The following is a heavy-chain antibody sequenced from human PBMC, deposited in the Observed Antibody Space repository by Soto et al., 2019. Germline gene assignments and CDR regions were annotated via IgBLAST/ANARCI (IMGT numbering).Heavy chain of an antibody. J-gene: IGHJ5*02. CDR1: GFTFTSSA. CDR3: AVDTDDPNGSEP. CDR2: IVVGSGNT. Sequence: SVKVACTASGFTFTSSAVQWVRQARGQRLEWIGWIVVGSGNTNSAQKFQERVTITRDMSTSTAYMELSSLRSEDTAVYYCAVDTDDPNGSEPWGPGPLVTVSS. V-gene: IGHV1-58*01.